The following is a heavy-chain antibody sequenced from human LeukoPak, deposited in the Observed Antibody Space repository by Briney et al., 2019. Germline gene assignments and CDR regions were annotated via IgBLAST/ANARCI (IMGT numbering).Heavy chain of an antibody. Sequence: GGSLRLSCAASGFTFSSYAMSWVRQAPGKGLEWVSAISGSGCSTYYADSVKGRFTISRDNSKNTLDLQMNSLRAEDTAVYYCAKTQKYCSSTSCPPREGDYWGQGTLVTVSS. CDR2: ISGSGCST. D-gene: IGHD2-2*01. J-gene: IGHJ4*02. CDR1: GFTFSSYA. V-gene: IGHV3-23*01. CDR3: AKTQKYCSSTSCPPREGDY.